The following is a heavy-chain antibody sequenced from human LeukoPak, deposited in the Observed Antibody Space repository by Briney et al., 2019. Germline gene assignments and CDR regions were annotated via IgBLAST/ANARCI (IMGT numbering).Heavy chain of an antibody. V-gene: IGHV4-39*07. CDR2: IYYSGST. Sequence: SETLSLTFTVSGGSISSSSYYWGWIRQPPGKGLEWIGSIYYSGSTYYNPSLKSRVTISVDTSKNQFSLKLSSVTAADTAVYYCARDLSYDFWSGAFDIWGQGTMVTVSS. CDR3: ARDLSYDFWSGAFDI. CDR1: GGSISSSSYY. J-gene: IGHJ3*02. D-gene: IGHD3-3*01.